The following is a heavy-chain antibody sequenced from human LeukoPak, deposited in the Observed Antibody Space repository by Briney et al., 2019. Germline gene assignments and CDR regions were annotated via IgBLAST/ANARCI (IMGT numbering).Heavy chain of an antibody. D-gene: IGHD3-22*01. CDR1: GFTFSSYA. Sequence: GGSLRLSCAASGFTFSSYAMSWVRQAPGKGLEWVSAISGSGGSTYYADSVKGRFTISRDNSKNTLYLQMNSLRAEDTAVYYCAKRYHYDSSGYWARDYWGQGTLVTVSS. V-gene: IGHV3-23*01. CDR3: AKRYHYDSSGYWARDY. CDR2: ISGSGGST. J-gene: IGHJ4*02.